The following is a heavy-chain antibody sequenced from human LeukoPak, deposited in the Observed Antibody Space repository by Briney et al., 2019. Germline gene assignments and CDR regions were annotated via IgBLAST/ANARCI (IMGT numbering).Heavy chain of an antibody. CDR2: ISSSSSTI. V-gene: IGHV3-48*01. CDR3: ARDSSGAPQPSDDFDI. Sequence: PGGSLRLSCAASGFTFSSYGMHWVRQAPGKGLEWVSYISSSSSTIYYADSVKGRFTISRDNAKNSLYLQMNSLRAEDTAVYYCARDSSGAPQPSDDFDIWGQGTMVTVPS. CDR1: GFTFSSYG. D-gene: IGHD6-25*01. J-gene: IGHJ3*02.